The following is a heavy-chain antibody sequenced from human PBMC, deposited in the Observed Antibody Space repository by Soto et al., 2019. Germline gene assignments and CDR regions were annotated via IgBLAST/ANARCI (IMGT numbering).Heavy chain of an antibody. CDR2: IYDSGSS. J-gene: IGHJ4*02. V-gene: IGHV4-30-4*01. CDR1: GASISSGDYF. Sequence: SETLSLTCTVSGASISSGDYFWSWIRQSPGKGLEWIGYIYDSGSSYYNPSLKSRVTMSVDTSKNQFSLKLRSVTAADTAVYYCARERGYISGPKNFDYWGQGTLVTVSS. CDR3: ARERGYISGPKNFDY. D-gene: IGHD5-12*01.